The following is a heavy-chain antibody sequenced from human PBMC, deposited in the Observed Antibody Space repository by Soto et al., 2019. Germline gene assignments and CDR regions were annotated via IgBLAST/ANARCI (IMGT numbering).Heavy chain of an antibody. Sequence: GGSLRLSCAASGFTVSSNYMSWVRQAPGKGLEWVSVIYSGGSTYYADSVKGRFTISRDNSKNTLYLQMNSLRAEDTAVYYCARGLGTMVRGVIIRAFDIWGQGTMVTVSS. V-gene: IGHV3-53*01. D-gene: IGHD3-10*01. J-gene: IGHJ3*02. CDR2: IYSGGST. CDR3: ARGLGTMVRGVIIRAFDI. CDR1: GFTVSSNY.